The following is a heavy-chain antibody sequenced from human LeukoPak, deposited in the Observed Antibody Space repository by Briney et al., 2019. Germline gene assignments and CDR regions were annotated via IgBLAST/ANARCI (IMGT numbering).Heavy chain of an antibody. J-gene: IGHJ5*02. CDR2: FDPEDGET. V-gene: IGHV1-24*01. Sequence: ASVKVSCKVSGYTLTELSMHWVRQAPGKGLEWMGGFDPEDGETIYAQKFQGRVTMTEDTSTDTAYMELSSLRSEDTAVYYCATDLSQNGYPYYYDSSGYYSPGFDPWGQGTLVTVSP. CDR1: GYTLTELS. CDR3: ATDLSQNGYPYYYDSSGYYSPGFDP. D-gene: IGHD3-22*01.